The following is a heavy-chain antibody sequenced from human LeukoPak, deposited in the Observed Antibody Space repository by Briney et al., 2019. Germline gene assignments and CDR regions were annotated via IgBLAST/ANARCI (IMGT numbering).Heavy chain of an antibody. CDR3: ARDRYYYDSSARYFDY. CDR1: GYSISSGYY. J-gene: IGHJ4*02. CDR2: IYHSGST. Sequence: SETLSLTCTVSGYSISSGYYWGWIRQPPGKGLEWIGSIYHSGSTYYNPSLKSRVTISIDTSKNQFSLKLSSVTAADTAVYYCARDRYYYDSSARYFDYWGQGTLVTVSS. D-gene: IGHD3-22*01. V-gene: IGHV4-38-2*02.